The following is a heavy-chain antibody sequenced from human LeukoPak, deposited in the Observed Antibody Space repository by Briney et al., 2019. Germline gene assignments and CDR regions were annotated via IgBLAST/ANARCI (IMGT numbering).Heavy chain of an antibody. Sequence: PSETLSLTCAVYGGSFSGYYWSWIRQPPGKGLDWIGEINHSGSTNYNPSLESRVTISVDTSKNQFSLKLSSVTAADTAVYYWARGKPNCSSTSCHRRHFDYWGQGTLVTISS. CDR1: GGSFSGYY. CDR2: INHSGST. CDR3: ARGKPNCSSTSCHRRHFDY. J-gene: IGHJ4*02. D-gene: IGHD2-2*01. V-gene: IGHV4-34*01.